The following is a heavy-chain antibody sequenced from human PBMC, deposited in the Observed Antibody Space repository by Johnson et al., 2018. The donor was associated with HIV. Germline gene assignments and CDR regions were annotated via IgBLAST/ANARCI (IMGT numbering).Heavy chain of an antibody. CDR2: IWYDGSNK. V-gene: IGHV3-33*06. J-gene: IGHJ3*02. Sequence: VQVVESGGGVVQPGRSLRLSCAASGFTFSSYGMHWVRQAPGKGLEWVAVIWYDGSNKYYSDSVKGRFTISRDNSKNTLYLQMNSLRAEDTAVYYCAKDRAWRVGLASAFDTWGQGTMVTVSS. CDR3: AKDRAWRVGLASAFDT. CDR1: GFTFSSYG. D-gene: IGHD2-21*01.